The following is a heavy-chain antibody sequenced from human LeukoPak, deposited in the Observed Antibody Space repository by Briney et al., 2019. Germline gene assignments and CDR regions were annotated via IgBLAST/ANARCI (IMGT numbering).Heavy chain of an antibody. D-gene: IGHD3-3*01. CDR1: GGTCSSYA. Sequence: ASVKVSCKASGGTCSSYAISWVRQAPGQGLEWMGGIIPIFGTANYAQKFQGRVTITADESTSTAYMELSSLRSEDTAVYYCARVAPYLRFLDPVPRSYYYYGMDVWGQGTTVTVSS. CDR3: ARVAPYLRFLDPVPRSYYYYGMDV. V-gene: IGHV1-69*13. CDR2: IIPIFGTA. J-gene: IGHJ6*02.